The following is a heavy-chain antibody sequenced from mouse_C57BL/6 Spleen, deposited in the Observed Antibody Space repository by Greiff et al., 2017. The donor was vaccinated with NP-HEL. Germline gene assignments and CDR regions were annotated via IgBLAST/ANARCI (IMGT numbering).Heavy chain of an antibody. J-gene: IGHJ2*01. CDR1: GYTFTSYT. CDR3: ATPKGDGYDQGNFDY. Sequence: QVQLQQSGAELARPGASVKMSCKASGYTFTSYTMHWVKQRPGQGLEWIGYITPSSGYTKYNQKFKDKATLTAAKSSSTAYMQLSSLTSEDPAVYYCATPKGDGYDQGNFDYWGQGTTLTVSS. CDR2: ITPSSGYT. D-gene: IGHD2-2*01. V-gene: IGHV1-4*01.